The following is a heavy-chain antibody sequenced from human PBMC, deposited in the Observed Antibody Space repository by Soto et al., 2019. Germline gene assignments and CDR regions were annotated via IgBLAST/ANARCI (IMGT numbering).Heavy chain of an antibody. V-gene: IGHV3-9*01. CDR1: GFTFDDYA. CDR2: ISWNSGSI. Sequence: EVQLVESGGGLVQPGRSLRLSCAASGFTFDDYAMQWVRQAPGKGLECVSGISWNSGSIGYADSVKGRFTISRDNAKNSLYLQMNSLRAEDTALYYCAKDRGLVLSFYFDYWGQGTLVTVSS. D-gene: IGHD6-19*01. CDR3: AKDRGLVLSFYFDY. J-gene: IGHJ4*02.